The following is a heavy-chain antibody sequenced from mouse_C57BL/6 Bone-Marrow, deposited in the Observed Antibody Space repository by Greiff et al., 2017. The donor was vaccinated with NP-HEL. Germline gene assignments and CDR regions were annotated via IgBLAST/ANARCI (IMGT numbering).Heavy chain of an antibody. V-gene: IGHV1-52*01. CDR1: GYTFTSYW. D-gene: IGHD2-3*01. CDR3: ALYEGAMDY. J-gene: IGHJ4*01. Sequence: QVQLQQPGAELVRPGSSVKLSCKASGYTFTSYWMHWVKQRPIQGLEWIGNIDPSDSETHSNQKFKDKATLTVDKSSSTAYMQLSSLTSEDSAVYYCALYEGAMDYWGQGTSVTVSS. CDR2: IDPSDSET.